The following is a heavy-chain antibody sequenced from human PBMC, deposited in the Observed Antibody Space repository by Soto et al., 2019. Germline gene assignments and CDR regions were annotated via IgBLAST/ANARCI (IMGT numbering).Heavy chain of an antibody. CDR1: GGTSTRYV. J-gene: IGHJ4*02. D-gene: IGHD3-3*01. V-gene: IGHV1-69*06. Sequence: QERLVQSGAEVRKPGSSVKVSCKVTGGTSTRYVINWVRQAPGQGLEWMGGIVPMFGTSKYAQKFQGRVTITAVTSTNIAYMELRSLRSEDTAVYYCNRGSEYDFWSGYLWGQGTLVSVSS. CDR2: IVPMFGTS. CDR3: NRGSEYDFWSGYL.